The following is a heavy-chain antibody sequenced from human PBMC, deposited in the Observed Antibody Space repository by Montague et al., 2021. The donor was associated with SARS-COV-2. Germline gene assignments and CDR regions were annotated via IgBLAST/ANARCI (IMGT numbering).Heavy chain of an antibody. V-gene: IGHV3-7*03. J-gene: IGHJ5*02. Sequence: SLRLSCAASGFTFSSYWMSWVRPAPGKELEWVANIKQDESEKYYVDSVKGRFTTSRDNAKNSLYLQMNSLRAEDTAVDYCARDRIKYGPYNWFDPWGQGALVTVSS. D-gene: IGHD4-17*01. CDR2: IKQDESEK. CDR3: ARDRIKYGPYNWFDP. CDR1: GFTFSSYW.